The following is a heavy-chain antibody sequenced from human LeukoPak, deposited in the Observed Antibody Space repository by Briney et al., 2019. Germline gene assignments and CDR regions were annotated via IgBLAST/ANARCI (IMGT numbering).Heavy chain of an antibody. J-gene: IGHJ6*02. V-gene: IGHV3-23*01. CDR1: GFTFSSYA. CDR2: ISGSGGST. Sequence: GGSLRLSCAASGFTFSSYAMSWVRQAPGKGLEWVSAISGSGGSTYYADSVKGRFTISRDNSKNTLYLQMNSLRAEDTAVYYCAKDGIGNIAAAGYYYYGMDVWGQGTTVTVSS. D-gene: IGHD6-13*01. CDR3: AKDGIGNIAAAGYYYYGMDV.